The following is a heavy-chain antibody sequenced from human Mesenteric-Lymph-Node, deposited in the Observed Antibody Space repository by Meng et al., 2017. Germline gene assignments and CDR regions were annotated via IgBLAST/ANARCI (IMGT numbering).Heavy chain of an antibody. CDR3: ARGLWEQSRYYFDS. Sequence: QVQLVQPGAEVKKPGASVKVSCKASGYTFTNYAIQWVRQAPGQRLEWMGWINSGNGKTKYSEKFQGRVTITRDTSATTAYMELSSLRSEDMAVYYCARGLWEQSRYYFDSWGQRTLVTVSS. CDR1: GYTFTNYA. CDR2: INSGNGKT. D-gene: IGHD1-26*01. J-gene: IGHJ4*02. V-gene: IGHV1-3*01.